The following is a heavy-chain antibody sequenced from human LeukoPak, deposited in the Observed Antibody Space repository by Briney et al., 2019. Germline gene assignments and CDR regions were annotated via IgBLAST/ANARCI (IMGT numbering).Heavy chain of an antibody. J-gene: IGHJ4*02. Sequence: PGGSLRLSCAASGFTFSSYGMHWVRQAPGKRLEWVAVIWYDGSNKYYADSVKGRFTISRDNSKNTLYLQMNSLRAEDTAVYYCASDCSSTSCYGRDYWGQGTLVTVSS. D-gene: IGHD2-2*01. CDR2: IWYDGSNK. V-gene: IGHV3-33*01. CDR1: GFTFSSYG. CDR3: ASDCSSTSCYGRDY.